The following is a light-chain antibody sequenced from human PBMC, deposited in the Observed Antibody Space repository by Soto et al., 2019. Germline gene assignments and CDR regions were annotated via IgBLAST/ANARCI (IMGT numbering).Light chain of an antibody. J-gene: IGLJ1*01. CDR2: DVS. Sequence: QSALTQPASVSASPGQSIAISCTGTSSDVGGYNYVSWYQQHPGKAPKLMIYDVSNRPSGVSNRFSGSKSGNTASLTISGLQAEEEADYYCSSYTSSTPYVFGTGTKLTVL. CDR3: SSYTSSTPYV. V-gene: IGLV2-14*01. CDR1: SSDVGGYNY.